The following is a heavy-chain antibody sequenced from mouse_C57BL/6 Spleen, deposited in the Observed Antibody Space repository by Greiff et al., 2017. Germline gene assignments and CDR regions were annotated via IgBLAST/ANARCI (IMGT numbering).Heavy chain of an antibody. J-gene: IGHJ4*01. CDR3: ARDGGSGAMDY. Sequence: DVHLVESGGGLVKPGGSLKLSCAASGFTFSSYAMSWVRQTPEKRLEWVATISDGGSYTYYPDNVKGRFTISRDNAKNNPYLQMSHLKSEDTARYYCARDGGSGAMDYWGQGTSVTVSS. V-gene: IGHV5-4*01. CDR1: GFTFSSYA. CDR2: ISDGGSYT. D-gene: IGHD1-1*01.